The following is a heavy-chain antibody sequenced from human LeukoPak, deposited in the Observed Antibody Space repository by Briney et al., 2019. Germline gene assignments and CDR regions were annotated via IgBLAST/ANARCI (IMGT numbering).Heavy chain of an antibody. D-gene: IGHD4-23*01. CDR3: ARDIRVVGNSAENWYFDL. J-gene: IGHJ2*01. CDR2: INPSGGST. CDR1: GYTFTSYY. V-gene: IGHV1-46*01. Sequence: ASVKVSCKASGYTFTSYYMHWVRQAPGQGLEWMGIINPSGGSTSYAQKFQGRVTMTRDTSTSTVYMELSSLRSEDTAVYHCARDIRVVGNSAENWYFDLWGRGTLVTVSS.